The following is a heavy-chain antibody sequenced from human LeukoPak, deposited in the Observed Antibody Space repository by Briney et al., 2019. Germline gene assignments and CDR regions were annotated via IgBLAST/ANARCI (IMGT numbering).Heavy chain of an antibody. J-gene: IGHJ6*03. Sequence: GASVKVSCKASGYTFTGYYMHWVRQAPGQGLEWMGWINPNSGGTNYAQKFQGWVTMTRDTSISTAYMELSRLRSDDTAVYYCARDPNIVVVPGYYMDVWGKGTTVTVSS. V-gene: IGHV1-2*04. D-gene: IGHD2-2*01. CDR2: INPNSGGT. CDR1: GYTFTGYY. CDR3: ARDPNIVVVPGYYMDV.